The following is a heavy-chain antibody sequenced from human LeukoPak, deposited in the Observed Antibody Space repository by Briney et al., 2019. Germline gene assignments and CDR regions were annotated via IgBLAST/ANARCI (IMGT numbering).Heavy chain of an antibody. V-gene: IGHV3-53*01. CDR3: ARDVTGPYYYGSGSYQDY. CDR1: GFTVSSNY. Sequence: GGSLRLSCAASGFTVSSNYMSWVRQAPGKGLEWVSVIYSGGSTYYADSVKGRFTISRDNSKNTLYLQMNSLRAEDTAVYYCARDVTGPYYYGSGSYQDYWGQGTLVTVSS. D-gene: IGHD3-10*01. CDR2: IYSGGST. J-gene: IGHJ4*02.